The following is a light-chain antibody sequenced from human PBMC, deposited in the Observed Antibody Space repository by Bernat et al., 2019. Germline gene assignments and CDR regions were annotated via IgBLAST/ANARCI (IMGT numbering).Light chain of an antibody. Sequence: QSALTQPPSASGSPGQSVTIPCTGTSSDVGGYNYVSWYQQHLAKAPKLMIYEVSKRPSGVPDRFSGSKSGNTASLTVSGLQAEDETDYCCSSYAGSNNLVFGGGTKLTVL. J-gene: IGLJ3*02. CDR2: EVS. CDR1: SSDVGGYNY. V-gene: IGLV2-8*01. CDR3: SSYAGSNNLV.